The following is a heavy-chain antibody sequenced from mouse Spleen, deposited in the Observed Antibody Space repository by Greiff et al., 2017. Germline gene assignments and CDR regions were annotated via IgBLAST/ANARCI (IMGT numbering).Heavy chain of an antibody. CDR2: IDPSDSYT. V-gene: IGHV1-50*01. D-gene: IGHD2-10*02. J-gene: IGHJ2*01. Sequence: VKLMESGAELVKPGASVKLSCKASGYTFTSYWMQWVKQRPGQGLEWIGEIDPSDSYTNYNQKFKGKATLTVDTSSSTAYMQLSSLTSEDSAVYYCARGVWDYWGQGTTLTVSS. CDR1: GYTFTSYW. CDR3: ARGVWDY.